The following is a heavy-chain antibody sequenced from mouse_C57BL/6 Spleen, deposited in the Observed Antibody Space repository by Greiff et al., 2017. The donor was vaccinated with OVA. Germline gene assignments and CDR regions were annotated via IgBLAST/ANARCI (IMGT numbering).Heavy chain of an antibody. V-gene: IGHV1-52*01. J-gene: IGHJ2*01. CDR3: AREEDLFGYFDY. CDR1: GYTFTSYW. Sequence: QVQLQQPGAELERPGSSVKLSCKASGYTFTSYWMHWVKQRPIQGLEWIGNIDPSDSETHYNQKFKDKATLTVDKSSSTAYMQLSSLTSEDSAVYYCAREEDLFGYFDYWGQGTTLTVSS. D-gene: IGHD1-1*01. CDR2: IDPSDSET.